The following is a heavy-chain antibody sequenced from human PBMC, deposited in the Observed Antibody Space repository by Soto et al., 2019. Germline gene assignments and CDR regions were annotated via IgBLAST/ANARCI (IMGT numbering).Heavy chain of an antibody. CDR2: ISGSGGST. D-gene: IGHD1-20*01. J-gene: IGHJ6*02. V-gene: IGHV3-23*01. CDR1: GFTFSSYA. CDR3: AKETYNWNYHYYYGMDV. Sequence: EVQLLESGGGLVQPGGSLRLSCVASGFTFSSYAMSWVRQAPGKGLEWVSAISGSGGSTYYADSVKGRFTISRDNSKNTLYLQMNSLRAEDTAVYYCAKETYNWNYHYYYGMDVWGQGTTVTVSS.